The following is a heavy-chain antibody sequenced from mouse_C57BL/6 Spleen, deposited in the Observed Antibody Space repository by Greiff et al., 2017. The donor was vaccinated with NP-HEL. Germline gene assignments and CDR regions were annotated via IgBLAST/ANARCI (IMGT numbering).Heavy chain of an antibody. CDR1: GYAFSSSW. V-gene: IGHV1-82*01. CDR2: IYPGDGDT. D-gene: IGHD1-1*01. J-gene: IGHJ2*01. CDR3: AHYYGSFYYFDY. Sequence: QVQLQQSGPELVKPGASVKISCKASGYAFSSSWMNWVKQRPGKGLEWIGRIYPGDGDTNYNGKFKGKATLTADKSSSTAYMQLSSLTSEDSAVYFCAHYYGSFYYFDYWGQGTTLTVSS.